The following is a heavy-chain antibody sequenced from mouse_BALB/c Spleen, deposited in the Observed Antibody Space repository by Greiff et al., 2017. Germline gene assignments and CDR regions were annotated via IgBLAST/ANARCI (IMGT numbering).Heavy chain of an antibody. V-gene: IGHV5-17*02. Sequence: EVQGVESGGGLVQPGGSRKLSCAASGFTFSSFGMHWVRQAPEKGLEWVAYISSGSSTIYYADTVKGRFTISRDNPKNTLFLQMTSLRSEDTAMYYCARDGNSPYAMDYWGQGTSVTVSS. CDR1: GFTFSSFG. J-gene: IGHJ4*01. CDR2: ISSGSSTI. CDR3: ARDGNSPYAMDY. D-gene: IGHD2-1*01.